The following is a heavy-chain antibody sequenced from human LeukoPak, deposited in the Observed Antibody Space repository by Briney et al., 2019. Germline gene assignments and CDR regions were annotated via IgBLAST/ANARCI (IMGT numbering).Heavy chain of an antibody. V-gene: IGHV1-69*05. D-gene: IGHD3-22*01. J-gene: IGHJ4*02. CDR1: GGTFSSYA. CDR2: IIPIFGTA. CDR3: ATSSGYYYPFDY. Sequence: ASVKVSCKASGGTFSSYAISWVRQAPGQGLEWMARIIPIFGTANYAQKFQGRVTITRDESTSTAYMELSSLRSEDTAVYYCATSSGYYYPFDYWGQGTLVTVSS.